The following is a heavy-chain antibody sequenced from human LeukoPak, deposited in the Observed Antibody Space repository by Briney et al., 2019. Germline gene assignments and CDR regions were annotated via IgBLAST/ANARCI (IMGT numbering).Heavy chain of an antibody. CDR3: WKGLGGGDYNLDY. Sequence: GRSLRLSCAASGFTFSSYGMHWVRQAPGKGLEWVAVISYDGSNKYYADSEKGRFTISRDNSKNTLYLQMNSLRAEDTAVYYCWKGLGGGDYNLDYWGQGTLDTVSS. D-gene: IGHD4-17*01. CDR2: ISYDGSNK. J-gene: IGHJ4*02. V-gene: IGHV3-30*18. CDR1: GFTFSSYG.